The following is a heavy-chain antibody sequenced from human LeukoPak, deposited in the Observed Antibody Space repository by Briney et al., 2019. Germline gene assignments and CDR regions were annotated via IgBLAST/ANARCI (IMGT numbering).Heavy chain of an antibody. CDR1: GYTLTELS. CDR2: FDPEDGET. J-gene: IGHJ6*03. Sequence: ASVKVSCKVSGYTLTELSMHWVRQAPGKGLEWMGGFDPEDGETIYAQKFQGRVTMTEDTSTDTAYMELSSRRSEDTAVYYCARAERRSYDFWGDQHYYYMDVWGEGTTVTVSS. V-gene: IGHV1-24*01. D-gene: IGHD3-3*01. CDR3: ARAERRSYDFWGDQHYYYMDV.